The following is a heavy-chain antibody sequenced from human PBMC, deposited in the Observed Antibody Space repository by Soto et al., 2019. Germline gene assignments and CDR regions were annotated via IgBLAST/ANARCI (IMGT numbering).Heavy chain of an antibody. D-gene: IGHD3-22*01. CDR3: ARDGSGYYYGSFDY. CDR2: INPSRGTT. V-gene: IGHV1-46*01. Sequence: ASVKVSCKASGYTFTDYHVHWVRQAPGQGLELIGIINPSRGTTSYTQRFQGRVTMTRDTSASTVYMELSSLRSEDTAMYYCARDGSGYYYGSFDYRGQGTLVTVSS. J-gene: IGHJ4*02. CDR1: GYTFTDYH.